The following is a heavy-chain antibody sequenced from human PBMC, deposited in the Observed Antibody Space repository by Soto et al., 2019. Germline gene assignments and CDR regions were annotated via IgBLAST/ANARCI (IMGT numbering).Heavy chain of an antibody. CDR2: IYSGGST. V-gene: IGHV3-53*01. D-gene: IGHD2-8*01. CDR1: GFTVSSNY. J-gene: IGHJ6*02. CDR3: ARDQGYCTNGVCPLDYYCGMDV. Sequence: PGGSLRLSCAASGFTVSSNYMSWVRQAPGKGLEWVSVIYSGGSTYYADSVKGRFTISRDNPKNTLYLQMNSLRAEDTAVYYCARDQGYCTNGVCPLDYYCGMDVWGQGTTVTVSS.